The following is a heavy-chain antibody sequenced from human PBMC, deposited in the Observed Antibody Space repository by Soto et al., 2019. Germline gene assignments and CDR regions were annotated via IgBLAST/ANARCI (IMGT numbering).Heavy chain of an antibody. Sequence: QVHVVESGGGVVQPGTSLIPASTASGFSFLNYGFAWIRQAPGKGLEWVAVVTYDSSEKYYADSVKGRFTISRDNSKHTVYLQMDSLQHNDSALYYCGKAGGSELRYFDWPEVGVWGQGTLVTVSS. CDR3: GKAGGSELRYFDWPEVGV. J-gene: IGHJ4*02. CDR1: GFSFLNYG. V-gene: IGHV3-30*18. D-gene: IGHD3-9*01. CDR2: VTYDSSEK.